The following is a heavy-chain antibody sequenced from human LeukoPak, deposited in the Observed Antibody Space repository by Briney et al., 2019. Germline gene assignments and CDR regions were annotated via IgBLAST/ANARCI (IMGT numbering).Heavy chain of an antibody. J-gene: IGHJ4*02. Sequence: GGSLRLSCAASGFTFSSYGMNWVRQAPGKGLEWVSYISSSTIYYADSVKGRFTISRDNAKNSLYLQMNSLRAEDTAVYYCAREGYSSSWYETFDYWGQGTLVTVSS. D-gene: IGHD6-13*01. CDR3: AREGYSSSWYETFDY. V-gene: IGHV3-48*01. CDR2: ISSSTI. CDR1: GFTFSSYG.